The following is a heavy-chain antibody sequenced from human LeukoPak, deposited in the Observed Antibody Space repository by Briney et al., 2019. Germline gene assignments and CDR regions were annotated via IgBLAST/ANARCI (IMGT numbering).Heavy chain of an antibody. CDR3: VRDRDSTGYYDY. J-gene: IGHJ4*02. D-gene: IGHD3-22*01. Sequence: PGGSLRLSCTVSGFTVSSNSMSWVRQAPGKGLEWVSFIYSDNTHYSDSVKGRFTISRDNSKNTLYLQTNSLRAEDTALYYCVRDRDSTGYYDYWGQGTLVTVSS. V-gene: IGHV3-66*03. CDR2: IYSDNT. CDR1: GFTVSSNS.